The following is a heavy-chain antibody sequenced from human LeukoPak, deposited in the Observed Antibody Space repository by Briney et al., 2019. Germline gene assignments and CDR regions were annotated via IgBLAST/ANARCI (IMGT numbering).Heavy chain of an antibody. CDR1: GYSMSSGYY. D-gene: IGHD4-23*01. J-gene: IGHJ4*02. Sequence: PSETLSLTCSVSGYSMSSGYYWGWIRQPPGKGLECIGSIYHSGSTYYNPSLKSRVTISVDTSRNQFSLNLSSVTAADTAMYYCARAVGTSRNFFDYWGQGTLVTVSS. CDR3: ARAVGTSRNFFDY. V-gene: IGHV4-38-2*02. CDR2: IYHSGST.